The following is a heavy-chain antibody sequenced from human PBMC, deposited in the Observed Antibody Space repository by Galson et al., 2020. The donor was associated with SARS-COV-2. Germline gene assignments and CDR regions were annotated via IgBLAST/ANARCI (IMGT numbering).Heavy chain of an antibody. CDR2: ISYDGSNK. CDR1: GFTFSSYA. V-gene: IGHV3-30-3*01. D-gene: IGHD5-18*01. J-gene: IGHJ6*02. CDR3: ASSNTAMVIYYYYGMDV. Sequence: GGSLRLSCAASGFTFSSYAMHWVRQAPGKGLEWVAVISYDGSNKYYADSVKGRFTISRDNSKNTLYLQMNSLRAEDTAVYYCASSNTAMVIYYYYGMDVWGQGTTVTVSS.